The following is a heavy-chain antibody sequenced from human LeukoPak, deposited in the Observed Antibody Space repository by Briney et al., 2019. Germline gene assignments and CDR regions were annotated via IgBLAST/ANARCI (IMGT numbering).Heavy chain of an antibody. V-gene: IGHV3-30*04. Sequence: GGSLRLSCALSGFTSNKDAIHWVRQAPGKGLEWVAVMSHDGSERYYGDSGQGRFTISRDASKSTFYLQMDSLRPEDTAVYYCATDPRPAKPDYCDYWGQGTLVTVSS. CDR1: GFTSNKDA. J-gene: IGHJ4*02. CDR2: MSHDGSER. CDR3: ATDPRPAKPDYCDY. D-gene: IGHD1-14*01.